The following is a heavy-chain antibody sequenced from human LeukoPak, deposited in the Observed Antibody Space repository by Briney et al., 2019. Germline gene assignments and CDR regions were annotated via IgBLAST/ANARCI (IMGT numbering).Heavy chain of an antibody. V-gene: IGHV3-23*01. CDR2: ISSTGGGT. D-gene: IGHD6-19*01. CDR1: GFTFSSYA. J-gene: IGHJ4*02. CDR3: AKEGQSGGWYWDC. Sequence: GGSLRLSCAASGFTFSSYAMIWVRQAPGKGLEWVSAISSTGGGTYYADSVKGRFTISRDSSKNTLYLQMNSLRVEGTAVYYCAKEGQSGGWYWDCWGQGTLVSVSS.